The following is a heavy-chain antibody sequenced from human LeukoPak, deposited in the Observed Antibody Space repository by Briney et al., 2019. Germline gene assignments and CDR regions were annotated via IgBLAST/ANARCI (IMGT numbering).Heavy chain of an antibody. CDR1: GFTFSDYY. Sequence: SGGSLRPSCAASGFTFSDYYMSWIRQAPGKGLEWVSYISSSGSTIYYADSVKGRFTISRDNAKNSLYLQMNSLRAEDTAVYYCARATMVVTPLDYWGQGTLVTVSS. CDR3: ARATMVVTPLDY. V-gene: IGHV3-11*04. CDR2: ISSSGSTI. D-gene: IGHD4-23*01. J-gene: IGHJ4*02.